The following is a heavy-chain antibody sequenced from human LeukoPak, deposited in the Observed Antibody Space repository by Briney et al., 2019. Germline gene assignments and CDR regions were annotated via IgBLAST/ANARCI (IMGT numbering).Heavy chain of an antibody. CDR3: ARVPYSSGWYVIGY. D-gene: IGHD6-19*01. J-gene: IGHJ4*02. Sequence: ASVKVSCKASGFTFTGYFMHGVRQAPGQGLEWMGWINPNSGGTNYAQKFQGSVTMTRDTSVSTAYMELSRLTSDDTAVYYCARVPYSSGWYVIGYWGQGTLVTVSS. CDR1: GFTFTGYF. CDR2: INPNSGGT. V-gene: IGHV1-2*02.